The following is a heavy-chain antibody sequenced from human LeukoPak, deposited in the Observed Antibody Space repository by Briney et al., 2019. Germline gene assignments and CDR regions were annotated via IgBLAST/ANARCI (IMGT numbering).Heavy chain of an antibody. CDR2: IKSKTDGGTT. D-gene: IGHD6-13*01. CDR1: GFTFSNAW. J-gene: IGHJ4*02. V-gene: IGHV3-15*01. CDR3: TTDLGYSSSDFDY. Sequence: GGSLRLSCVASGFTFSNAWMSWVRQAPGKGLEWVGRIKSKTDGGTTDYAAPVKGRFTISRDDSKNTLYLQMNSLKTEDTAVYYCTTDLGYSSSDFDYWGQGTLVTVSS.